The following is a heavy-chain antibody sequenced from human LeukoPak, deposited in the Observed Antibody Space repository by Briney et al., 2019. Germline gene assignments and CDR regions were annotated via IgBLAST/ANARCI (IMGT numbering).Heavy chain of an antibody. V-gene: IGHV1-46*01. CDR3: ARDSRVDIVATIIRYYYYMDV. Sequence: ASVKVSCKASGYTFTSYYMHWVRQAPGQGLVWMGIINPNGGSTSYAQKFQGRVNMTRDMSTSTVYMELSSLRSEDTAVYYCARDSRVDIVATIIRYYYYMDVWGKGTTVTVSS. CDR2: INPNGGST. CDR1: GYTFTSYY. D-gene: IGHD5-12*01. J-gene: IGHJ6*03.